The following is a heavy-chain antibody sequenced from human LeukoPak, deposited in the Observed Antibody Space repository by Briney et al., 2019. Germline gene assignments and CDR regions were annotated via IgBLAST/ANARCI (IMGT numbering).Heavy chain of an antibody. V-gene: IGHV3-33*01. J-gene: IGHJ6*02. Sequence: GRSLRLSCAASGFTFSSYGMHWVRQAPGKGLEWVAVIWYDGSNKYYADSVKGRFTIPRDNSKSTLYLQMNSLRAEDTAVYYCARGDKEYSSGWYVGYYYGMDVWGQGTTVTVSS. CDR3: ARGDKEYSSGWYVGYYYGMDV. CDR1: GFTFSSYG. D-gene: IGHD6-19*01. CDR2: IWYDGSNK.